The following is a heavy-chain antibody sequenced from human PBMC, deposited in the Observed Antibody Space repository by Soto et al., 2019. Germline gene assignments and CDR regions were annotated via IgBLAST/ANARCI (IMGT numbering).Heavy chain of an antibody. D-gene: IGHD5-12*01. J-gene: IGHJ5*02. CDR2: IKCKTDGGTT. CDR1: GFTFSNAW. Sequence: EVQLVESGGGLVKPGGSLRLSCAASGFTFSNAWMNWVRQAPGKGLEWVGRIKCKTDGGTTDYAAPVKGRFTISRDDSKNTLYLQMNSLKTEDTAVYYCTTYPNSGYATWGQGTLVTVSS. V-gene: IGHV3-15*07. CDR3: TTYPNSGYAT.